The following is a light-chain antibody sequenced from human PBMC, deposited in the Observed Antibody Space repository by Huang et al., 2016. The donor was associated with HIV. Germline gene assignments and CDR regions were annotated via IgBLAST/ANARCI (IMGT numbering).Light chain of an antibody. Sequence: EIVLTQSPATLSLSPGERATLSCRARQSVSSYLAWYQQKPGQAPRLLIYDATNSATGIPARFSGSGSGTDFTLTSSSLEPEDFAVYYCQQRSNWPRMYTFGQGTKLEIK. CDR2: DAT. CDR1: QSVSSY. CDR3: QQRSNWPRMYT. V-gene: IGKV3-11*01. J-gene: IGKJ2*01.